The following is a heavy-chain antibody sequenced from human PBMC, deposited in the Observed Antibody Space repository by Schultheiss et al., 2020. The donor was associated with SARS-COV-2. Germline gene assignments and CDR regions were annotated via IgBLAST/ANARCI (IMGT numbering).Heavy chain of an antibody. CDR3: ARGLYCSSTSCPVDY. D-gene: IGHD2-2*01. V-gene: IGHV4-39*01. Sequence: SQTLSLTCTVSGGSISSSSYYWGWIRQPPGKGLEWIGSIYYSGSTYYNPSLKSRVTISVDTSKNQFSLKLSSVTAADTAVYYCARGLYCSSTSCPVDYWGQGTLVTVSS. CDR1: GGSISSSSYY. J-gene: IGHJ4*02. CDR2: IYYSGST.